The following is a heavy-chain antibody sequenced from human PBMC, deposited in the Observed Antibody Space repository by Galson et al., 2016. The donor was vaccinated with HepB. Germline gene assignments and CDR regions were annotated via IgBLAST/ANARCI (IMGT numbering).Heavy chain of an antibody. D-gene: IGHD5/OR15-5a*01. J-gene: IGHJ4*02. CDR3: ARPMFSDYYTLFHY. CDR2: IYYTGKT. Sequence: SETLSLTCTVSGGSISYSNYCWGWVRQPPGTGLEWIGGIYYTGKTYYNPSLKSRVTISVDTSKNQFSLKLSSVTATDTAIYYCARPMFSDYYTLFHYWGQGILVTVSS. V-gene: IGHV4-39*01. CDR1: GGSISYSNYC.